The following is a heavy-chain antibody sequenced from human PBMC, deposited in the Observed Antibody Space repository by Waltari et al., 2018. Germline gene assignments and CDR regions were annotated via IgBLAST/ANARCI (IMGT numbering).Heavy chain of an antibody. D-gene: IGHD1-26*01. CDR3: ARGPYSGSFT. V-gene: IGHV3-74*01. Sequence: EVQLVESGGGLVQPGGSLRLSCVASGLIFSSYWMSWVRHAPGKGLVWFSRINSDGSSISYLDSVKGRFTISRDNANNTLYLQMNSLRAEDTAVYYCARGPYSGSFTWGQGTLVTVSS. CDR2: INSDGSSI. J-gene: IGHJ5*02. CDR1: GLIFSSYW.